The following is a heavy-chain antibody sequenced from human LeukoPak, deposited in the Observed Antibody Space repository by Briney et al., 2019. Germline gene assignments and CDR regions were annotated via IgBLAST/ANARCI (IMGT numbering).Heavy chain of an antibody. D-gene: IGHD6-13*01. CDR2: ISGSGGST. V-gene: IGHV3-23*01. CDR1: GFTFSSYG. Sequence: GGSLRLSCAASGFTFSSYGMSWVRQAPGKGLEWVSAISGSGGSTYYADSVKGRFTISRDNSKNTLYLQMNSLRAEDTAVYYCAKDMSTGSSWYGVFQHWGQGTLVTVSS. CDR3: AKDMSTGSSWYGVFQH. J-gene: IGHJ1*01.